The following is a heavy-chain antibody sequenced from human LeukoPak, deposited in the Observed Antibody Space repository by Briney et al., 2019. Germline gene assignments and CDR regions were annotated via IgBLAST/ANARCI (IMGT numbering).Heavy chain of an antibody. CDR2: ISAYNGNT. Sequence: ASVKVSCKSSGYTFTNYGISWVRQAPGQGLEWMGWISAYNGNTNYAQKIQGRVTMTTDTSTNTAYMELRSLRSDDTAVYCCARDPPHLCSSTSCFGDYWGQGTLVTVSS. V-gene: IGHV1-18*01. CDR1: GYTFTNYG. J-gene: IGHJ4*02. D-gene: IGHD2-2*01. CDR3: ARDPPHLCSSTSCFGDY.